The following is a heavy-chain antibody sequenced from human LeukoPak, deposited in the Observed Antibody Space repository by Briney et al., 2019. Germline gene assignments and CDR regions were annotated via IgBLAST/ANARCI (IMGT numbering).Heavy chain of an antibody. CDR2: ISWNSGTF. V-gene: IGHV3-9*01. J-gene: IGHJ2*01. Sequence: PPGGSLRLSCAASGFTFDDYAMHWVRQAPGKGLEWVSGISWNSGTFGYADSVKGRFTISRDNAKNSLYLQMNSLSAEDTALYYCAKGSTWYWYFDPWGRGTLATVSS. D-gene: IGHD6-13*01. CDR3: AKGSTWYWYFDP. CDR1: GFTFDDYA.